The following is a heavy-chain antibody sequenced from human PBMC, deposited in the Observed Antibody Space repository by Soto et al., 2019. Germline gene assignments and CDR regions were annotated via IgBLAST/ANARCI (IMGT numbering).Heavy chain of an antibody. CDR2: IRSKTYGGTT. Sequence: PGGSLRLSCTGSGFTFGDYAMSWFRQAPGKGLEWIGYIRSKTYGGTTEYAASVKGRFTISRDDSKRVAHLQMNSLESEDTAVYYCARRKYLDYWGQGTLVTVSS. CDR1: GFTFGDYA. CDR3: ARRKYLDY. V-gene: IGHV3-49*03. J-gene: IGHJ4*02.